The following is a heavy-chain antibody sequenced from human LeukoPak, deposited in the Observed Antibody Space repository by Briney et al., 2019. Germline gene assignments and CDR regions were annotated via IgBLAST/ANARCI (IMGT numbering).Heavy chain of an antibody. CDR3: ARQSYVWGTYRPDDAFDI. CDR1: GYTFTRYG. V-gene: IGHV1-18*01. D-gene: IGHD3-16*02. Sequence: ASVKVSCKASGYTFTRYGISWVRQAPGQGLEWMGWYNTYNGNTKFVQKLQGRVTLTTDTSTSTAYMELRSLRSDDTAIYYCARQSYVWGTYRPDDAFDIWGQGTMVTVSS. J-gene: IGHJ3*02. CDR2: YNTYNGNT.